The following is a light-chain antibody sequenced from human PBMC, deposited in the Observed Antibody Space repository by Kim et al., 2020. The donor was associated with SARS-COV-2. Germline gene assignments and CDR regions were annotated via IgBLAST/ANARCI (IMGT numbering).Light chain of an antibody. Sequence: DIQMTQSPSALSASVGDRVTITCRASQSIRSYLNWYQQKPGKAPKLLIYAASSLQSGVPSSFSGSGSGTDFTLTISSLQPDDFATYYCQQSYSTPYTFGQGTKLEI. J-gene: IGKJ2*01. V-gene: IGKV1-39*01. CDR1: QSIRSY. CDR2: AAS. CDR3: QQSYSTPYT.